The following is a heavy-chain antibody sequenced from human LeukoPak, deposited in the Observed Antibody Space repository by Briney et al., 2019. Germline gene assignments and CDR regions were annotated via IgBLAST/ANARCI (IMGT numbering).Heavy chain of an antibody. CDR2: MNPNSGNT. Sequence: ASVKVSCKASGYTFTSYDINWVRQAIGQGLEWMGWMNPNSGNTGYAQKFQGRVTMTRNTSISTAYMELSSLRSEDTAVYYCARGRGSSSWYWYYYYYMDVWGKGTTVTVSS. CDR1: GYTFTSYD. J-gene: IGHJ6*03. D-gene: IGHD6-13*01. CDR3: ARGRGSSSWYWYYYYYMDV. V-gene: IGHV1-8*01.